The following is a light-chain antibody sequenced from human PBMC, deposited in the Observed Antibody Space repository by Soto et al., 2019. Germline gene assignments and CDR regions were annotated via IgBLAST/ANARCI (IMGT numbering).Light chain of an antibody. J-gene: IGLJ1*01. CDR3: SSYTSSSTYV. CDR1: IRDVGGYNF. CDR2: EVS. V-gene: IGLV2-14*01. Sequence: QSVLTQPASVSGSPGQSITISCTGTIRDVGGYNFVSWYQQHPGKAPKLMIFEVSNRPSGVSIRFSGSKSDNTASLTISGLQAEDEADYYCSSYTSSSTYVFGTGTKVT.